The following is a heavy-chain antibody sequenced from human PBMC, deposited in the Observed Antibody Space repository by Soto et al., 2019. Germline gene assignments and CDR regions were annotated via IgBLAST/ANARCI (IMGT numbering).Heavy chain of an antibody. V-gene: IGHV3-23*01. J-gene: IGHJ4*02. Sequence: PGGSLRLSCAASGFTFSSYAMSWVRQAPGKGLEWVSAISGSGGSTYYADSVKGRFTISRDNSKNTLYLQMNSLRAEDTAVYYCAKSPRYVLLWFGESLGFGYFDHWGQGTLVTVSS. CDR2: ISGSGGST. CDR3: AKSPRYVLLWFGESLGFGYFDH. D-gene: IGHD3-10*01. CDR1: GFTFSSYA.